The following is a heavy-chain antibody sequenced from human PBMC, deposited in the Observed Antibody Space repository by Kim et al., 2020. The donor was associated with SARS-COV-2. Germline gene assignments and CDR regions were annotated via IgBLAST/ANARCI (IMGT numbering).Heavy chain of an antibody. Sequence: VKGRFTISRDNSKNTLYLQMNSLRAEDTAVYYCAKDGSVGTVTTSGGMDFWGQGTTVTVSS. D-gene: IGHD4-17*01. J-gene: IGHJ6*02. V-gene: IGHV3-33*06. CDR3: AKDGSVGTVTTSGGMDF.